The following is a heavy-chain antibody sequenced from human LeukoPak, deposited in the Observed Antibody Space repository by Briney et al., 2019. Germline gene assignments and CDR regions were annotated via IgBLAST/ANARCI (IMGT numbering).Heavy chain of an antibody. Sequence: SETLSLTCTVSGASMSNHYWSWIRQPPGKGLEWIGYIYDSETTNYNPSLKSRVTMSVDTSKNQFFLNLSSVTAADTALYYCASRPSGSTWYGVFDYWSRGTLVTVS. J-gene: IGHJ4*02. CDR3: ASRPSGSTWYGVFDY. D-gene: IGHD6-13*01. V-gene: IGHV4-59*11. CDR1: GASMSNHY. CDR2: IYDSETT.